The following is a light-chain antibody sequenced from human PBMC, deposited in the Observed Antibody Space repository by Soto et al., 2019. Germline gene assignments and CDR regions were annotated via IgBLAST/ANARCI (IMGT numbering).Light chain of an antibody. V-gene: IGKV3-15*01. Sequence: IVMTQSPATLSVSPGERATLSCRASQSVSSNLAWYQQKPGQAPRLLIYAASTRATGIPARFSGSGSGTEFSLTISSLQPEDFAVYYCQQYNNWPPLTFGGGTKVEIK. CDR1: QSVSSN. CDR3: QQYNNWPPLT. CDR2: AAS. J-gene: IGKJ4*01.